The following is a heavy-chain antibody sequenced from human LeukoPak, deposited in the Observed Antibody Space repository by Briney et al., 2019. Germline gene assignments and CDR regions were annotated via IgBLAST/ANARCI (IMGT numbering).Heavy chain of an antibody. CDR3: ARVFSGWPYCFDY. CDR2: IYYSGST. CDR1: GGSINSYY. J-gene: IGHJ4*02. Sequence: PSETLSLTCTVSGGSINSYYWSWIRQPPGKGLEWIGYIYYSGSTNYNPSLKSRVTMSVDTSTNHFSLKLSSVTAADTAVYYCARVFSGWPYCFDYWGQGTLVTVSS. D-gene: IGHD6-19*01. V-gene: IGHV4-59*01.